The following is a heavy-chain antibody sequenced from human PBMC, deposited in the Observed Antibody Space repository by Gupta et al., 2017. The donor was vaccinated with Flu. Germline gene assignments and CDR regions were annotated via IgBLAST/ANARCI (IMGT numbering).Heavy chain of an antibody. CDR3: ARSGYCSGGSCYSRPKIFDY. V-gene: IGHV4-34*01. D-gene: IGHD2-15*01. Sequence: QVQLQQWGAGLLKPSETLSLTCAVYGGSFSGYYWSWIRQPPGKGLEWIGEINHSGSTNYNPSLKSRVTISVDTSKNQFSLKLSSVTAADTAVYYCARSGYCSGGSCYSRPKIFDYWGQGTLVTVSS. CDR1: GGSFSGYY. CDR2: INHSGST. J-gene: IGHJ4*02.